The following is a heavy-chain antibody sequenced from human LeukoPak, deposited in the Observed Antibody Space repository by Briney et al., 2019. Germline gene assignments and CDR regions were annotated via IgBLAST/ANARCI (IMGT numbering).Heavy chain of an antibody. J-gene: IGHJ4*02. CDR1: GFIFDDYA. CDR3: AKDGKNYFDY. V-gene: IGHV3-43D*03. CDR2: ITWNGGST. Sequence: GGSLRLSCAASGFIFDDYAMHWVRQAPGKGLEWVSLITWNGGSTYYADSVKGRFTISRDNSKNSLYLQMNSLGAEDTALYYCAKDGKNYFDYWGQGTLVTVSS.